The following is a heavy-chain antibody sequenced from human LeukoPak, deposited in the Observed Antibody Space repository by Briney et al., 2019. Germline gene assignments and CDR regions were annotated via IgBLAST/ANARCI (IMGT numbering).Heavy chain of an antibody. CDR2: IYYSGST. V-gene: IGHV4-39*07. CDR3: ARVRRAVAGSRYYYYYMDV. Sequence: SETLSLTCTVSGGSISSSSYYWGWIRQPPGKGLEWIGNIYYSGSTYYKPSLESRVTISVDTSKNQFSLKLSSVTAADTAVYYCARVRRAVAGSRYYYYYMDVWGKGTTVTISS. D-gene: IGHD6-19*01. J-gene: IGHJ6*03. CDR1: GGSISSSSYY.